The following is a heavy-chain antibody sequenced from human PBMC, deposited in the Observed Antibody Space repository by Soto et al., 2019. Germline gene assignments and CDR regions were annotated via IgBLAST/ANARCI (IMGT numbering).Heavy chain of an antibody. Sequence: GGSLRLSCAVSGFTFDDNAMHWVRQAPEKGLEWVSGINWKSDIGYADSVKGRFTISRDNAENSLYLQMNSLRAEDTALYYCATAGNYRFDNWGLGTLVTVSS. V-gene: IGHV3-9*01. D-gene: IGHD1-1*01. CDR2: INWKSDI. J-gene: IGHJ4*02. CDR1: GFTFDDNA. CDR3: ATAGNYRFDN.